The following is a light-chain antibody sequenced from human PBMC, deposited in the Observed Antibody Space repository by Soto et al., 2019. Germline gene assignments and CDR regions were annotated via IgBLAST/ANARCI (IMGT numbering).Light chain of an antibody. V-gene: IGLV2-11*01. J-gene: IGLJ1*01. CDR3: CSFAGGYIYV. CDR2: DVN. Sequence: QSALTQPRSVSGSPGQTFTVSCTGTSSDVGGYHYVSWYQQHPGKAPKLMIYDVNKRPSGVPARFSGSKYGNTASLSISGLQADDEADYYCCSFAGGYIYVFGTGTKVTVL. CDR1: SSDVGGYHY.